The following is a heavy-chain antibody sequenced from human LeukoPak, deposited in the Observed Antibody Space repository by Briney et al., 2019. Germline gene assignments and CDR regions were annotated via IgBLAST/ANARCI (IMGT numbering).Heavy chain of an antibody. Sequence: HPGGSLRLSCAASGFTFSSYSMNWVRQAPGKGLEWVSYISSSSSTIYYADSVKGRFTISRDNAKNSLYLQMNSLRAEDTAVYYCARDSYYYDRKGDFQHWGQGTLVTVSS. D-gene: IGHD3-22*01. J-gene: IGHJ1*01. V-gene: IGHV3-48*04. CDR2: ISSSSSTI. CDR1: GFTFSSYS. CDR3: ARDSYYYDRKGDFQH.